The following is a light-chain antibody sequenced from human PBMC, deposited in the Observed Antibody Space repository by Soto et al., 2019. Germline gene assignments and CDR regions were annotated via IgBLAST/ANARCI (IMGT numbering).Light chain of an antibody. Sequence: IVLTQSPGTLSLSPGERATLSCRASQSVTNNYLAWYQQKPGQAPRLFIFGASSRATGIPDRFSGSGSGTDFTFTISRLEPEDFAVYYCQYYGTAPRTFGQGTKVDNK. J-gene: IGKJ1*01. CDR1: QSVTNNY. V-gene: IGKV3-20*01. CDR2: GAS. CDR3: QYYGTAPRT.